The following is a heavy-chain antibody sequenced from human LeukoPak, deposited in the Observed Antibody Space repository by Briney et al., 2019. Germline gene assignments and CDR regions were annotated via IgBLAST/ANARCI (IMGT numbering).Heavy chain of an antibody. J-gene: IGHJ4*02. Sequence: GGSLRLSCAASGYTANSNHMSWVRQAPGKGLEWVSVIYSGGSTDYADSVKGRFTISRDNSKNTLYLQMNSLRAEDTAVYYCATNKYYYGSGSTDYWGQGTLVTVSS. CDR2: IYSGGST. D-gene: IGHD3-10*01. CDR1: GYTANSNH. V-gene: IGHV3-66*01. CDR3: ATNKYYYGSGSTDY.